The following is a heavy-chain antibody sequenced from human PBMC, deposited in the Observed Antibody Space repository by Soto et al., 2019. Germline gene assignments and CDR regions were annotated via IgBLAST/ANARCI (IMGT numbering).Heavy chain of an antibody. J-gene: IGHJ3*02. CDR1: GYTFTSYG. CDR3: SRLDCSSTSCYVGNDAFDI. CDR2: ISAYNGNT. Sequence: ASVKVSCKASGYTFTSYGISWVRQDPGQGLEWMGWISAYNGNTNYAQKHQGRVTMTTDTSTSTAYMELRSLRSDDTAVYFCSRLDCSSTSCYVGNDAFDIWGQGTMVTVSS. D-gene: IGHD2-2*01. V-gene: IGHV1-18*01.